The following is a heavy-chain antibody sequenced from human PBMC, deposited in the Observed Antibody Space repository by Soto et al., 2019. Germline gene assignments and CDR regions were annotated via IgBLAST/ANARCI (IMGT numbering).Heavy chain of an antibody. V-gene: IGHV3-66*02. D-gene: IGHD5-18*01. CDR2: IRSGGNT. J-gene: IGHJ3*01. Sequence: PGGSLRLSCAASGFTVSTDWMYWVRQAPGKGLEWVSVIRSGGNTYYADSVKGRFTISRDNSKNTLYLQMNTLRAEDTAVYYCAKDRRYSYDAFDVWGQGTMVTVSS. CDR1: GFTVSTDW. CDR3: AKDRRYSYDAFDV.